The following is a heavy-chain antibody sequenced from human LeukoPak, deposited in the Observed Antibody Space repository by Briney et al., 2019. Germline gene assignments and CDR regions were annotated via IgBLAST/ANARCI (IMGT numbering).Heavy chain of an antibody. CDR1: GYRFTNYW. CDR3: ASGDGYNGGVFDY. V-gene: IGHV5-51*01. CDR2: IYPGDSDT. Sequence: GESLKISCKGSGYRFTNYWIAWVPQTPEKGLEWMGIIYPGDSDTTYNPSFQGQVTISADRSISTAYLQWASLVASDTAMYFCASGDGYNGGVFDYWGQGTLVTVAS. J-gene: IGHJ4*02. D-gene: IGHD5-12*01.